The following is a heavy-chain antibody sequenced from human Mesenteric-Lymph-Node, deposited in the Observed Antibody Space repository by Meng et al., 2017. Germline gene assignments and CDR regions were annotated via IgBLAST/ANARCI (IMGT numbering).Heavy chain of an antibody. J-gene: IGHJ4*02. CDR1: GGTFSSYA. CDR3: ARDRGSGSYYAGGFDY. Sequence: GELGQSGAWVKKPGSSVKVSCKASGGTFSSYAISWVRQAPGQGLEWMGGIIPIFGTANYAQKFQGRVTITADESTSTAYMELSSLRSEDTAVYYCARDRGSGSYYAGGFDYWGQGTLVTVSS. V-gene: IGHV1-69*01. CDR2: IIPIFGTA. D-gene: IGHD1-26*01.